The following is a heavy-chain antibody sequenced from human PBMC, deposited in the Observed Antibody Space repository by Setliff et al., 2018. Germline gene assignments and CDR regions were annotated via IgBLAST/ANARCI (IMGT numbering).Heavy chain of an antibody. CDR1: GGSISSGDYS. CDR3: ARGYFGLAPTEDF. CDR2: IYHSGST. Sequence: SETLSLTCAVSGGSISSGDYSWSWIRQPPGKGLEWIGYIYHSGSTYYNPSLKSRVSISPDTSRNQFSLRLSSVTAADTAVYYCARGYFGLAPTEDFWGQGTLVTVSS. D-gene: IGHD3-3*01. J-gene: IGHJ4*01. V-gene: IGHV4-30-2*01.